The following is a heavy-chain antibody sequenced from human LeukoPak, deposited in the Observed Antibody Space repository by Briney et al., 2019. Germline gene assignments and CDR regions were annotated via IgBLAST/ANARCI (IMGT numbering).Heavy chain of an antibody. CDR1: GYTFTSYY. V-gene: IGHV1-46*01. CDR3: ARGDYGGNSLLDI. J-gene: IGHJ3*02. CDR2: INPSGGST. Sequence: GASVKVSCKTSGYTFTSYYMHWVRQAPGQGLEWMGIINPSGGSTSYAQKFQGRVTITRDMSTSTVYMELSSLRSEDTAVYYCARGDYGGNSLLDIWGQGTMVTVSS. D-gene: IGHD4-23*01.